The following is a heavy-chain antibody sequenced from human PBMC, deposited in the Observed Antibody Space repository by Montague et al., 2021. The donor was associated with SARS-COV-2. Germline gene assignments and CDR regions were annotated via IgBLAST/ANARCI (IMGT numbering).Heavy chain of an antibody. CDR2: ISDIGST. CDR3: VRERECSGGSCYGPDDDAFDI. Sequence: SETLSLTCAVYGRSFNGYYWNWIRQPPGKGLEWIGEISDIGSTTYNPSLESRLTTSVDRSKNQFSLRLTSVTAADTAVYYCVRERECSGGSCYGPDDDAFDIWGQGTVVTVSS. V-gene: IGHV4-34*01. CDR1: GRSFNGYY. D-gene: IGHD2-15*01. J-gene: IGHJ3*02.